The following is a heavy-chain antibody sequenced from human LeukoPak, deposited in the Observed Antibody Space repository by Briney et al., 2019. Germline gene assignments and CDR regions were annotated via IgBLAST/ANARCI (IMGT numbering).Heavy chain of an antibody. CDR1: GFTFSTYW. CDR3: ARDVRTTIFGVTNAYAFDI. CDR2: IKQDGSEK. V-gene: IGHV3-7*01. Sequence: GGSLRLSCAASGFTFSTYWMSWVRQAPGKGLEWVANIKQDGSEKYYVDSVKGRFTISRDNAKNSLYLQMNSLRAEDTAVYYCARDVRTTIFGVTNAYAFDIWGQGAMVTVSS. J-gene: IGHJ3*02. D-gene: IGHD3-3*01.